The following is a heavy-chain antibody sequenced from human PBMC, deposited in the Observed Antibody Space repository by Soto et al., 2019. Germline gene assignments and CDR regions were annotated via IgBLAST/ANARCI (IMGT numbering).Heavy chain of an antibody. CDR3: ARNYGGNSQFFDL. CDR1: GDAITRHY. Sequence: QVQLQESGPGLVKPSETLSLTCSVSGDAITRHYWSWIRQSPGKGLGWLGYFFHTGTALYNPSLKGRVSMSVDTSQSQCALRLTSVIPADTAVYFCARNYGGNSQFFDLWGRGTLVTVSS. CDR2: FFHTGTA. D-gene: IGHD4-17*01. J-gene: IGHJ2*01. V-gene: IGHV4-59*11.